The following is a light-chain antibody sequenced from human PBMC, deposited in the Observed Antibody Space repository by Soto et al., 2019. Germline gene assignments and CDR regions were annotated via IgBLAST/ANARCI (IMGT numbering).Light chain of an antibody. CDR3: QQYDIWPRT. J-gene: IGKJ1*01. CDR2: GAS. CDR1: QSVVTN. V-gene: IGKV3-15*01. Sequence: EIVMTQSPSTLSVSPCERSTLSFRASQSVVTNLAWYRQKPGQAPRLLIFGASTRATGIPARFSGGGSGTEFTLTITSLQSEDFAVYYCQQYDIWPRTFGQGTKV.